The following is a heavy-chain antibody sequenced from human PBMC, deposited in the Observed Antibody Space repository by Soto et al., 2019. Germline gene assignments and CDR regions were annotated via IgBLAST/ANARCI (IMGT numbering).Heavy chain of an antibody. CDR1: GFTFSRNG. V-gene: IGHV3-30*18. CDR3: AKGQIVATGRGHYGMDV. CDR2: ISYDGGDK. Sequence: QVQLVESGGGVVQPGRSVRLSCAASGFTFSRNGMHWVRQAPGKGLEWVTVISYDGGDKYYAESVKGRFTISRDNSKNTLYLQMNSLRAEDTAIYYCAKGQIVATGRGHYGMDVW. D-gene: IGHD5-12*01. J-gene: IGHJ6*01.